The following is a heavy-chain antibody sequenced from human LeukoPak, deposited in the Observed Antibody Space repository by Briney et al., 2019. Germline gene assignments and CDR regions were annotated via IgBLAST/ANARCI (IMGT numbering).Heavy chain of an antibody. CDR3: ARGGYYFERSGSLDY. D-gene: IGHD3-22*01. CDR1: GVSISDYY. Sequence: SETLSLTCIVSGVSISDYYWSWIRPPPGKGLEWIGYISYTGITKNNPPLESRVAISVDSSKNQISLKMSSVTAEDTAVYYCARGGYYFERSGSLDYWGQGSLVTVSS. V-gene: IGHV4-59*01. J-gene: IGHJ4*02. CDR2: ISYTGIT.